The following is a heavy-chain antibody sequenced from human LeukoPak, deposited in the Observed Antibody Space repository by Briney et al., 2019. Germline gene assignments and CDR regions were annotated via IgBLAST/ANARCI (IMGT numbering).Heavy chain of an antibody. CDR2: IHYSGSP. CDR1: GGSNY. D-gene: IGHD1-20*01. V-gene: IGHV4-59*08. CDR3: ARHSNWNGGVDWFDP. Sequence: PSETLSLTCTVSGGSNYWSWIRQPPRKGLEGIGYIHYSGSPNYNPSLNSRVTISIDTSNNQVSLKLTSVTAADTAVYYCARHSNWNGGVDWFDPWGQGAQVTVSS. J-gene: IGHJ5*02.